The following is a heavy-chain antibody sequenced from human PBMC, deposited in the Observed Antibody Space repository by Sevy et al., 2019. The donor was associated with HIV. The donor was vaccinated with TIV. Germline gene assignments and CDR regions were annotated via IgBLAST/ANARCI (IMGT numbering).Heavy chain of an antibody. CDR1: GFAFRNYYA. CDR3: ARPRANYVDHYFFYAMDV. J-gene: IGHJ6*02. D-gene: IGHD4-17*01. CDR2: ISYDGSDK. V-gene: IGHV3-30-3*01. Sequence: GSLKLSCAASGFAFRNYYAMHWVRQAPGKGLGWVALISYDGSDKYYADSVKGRFTVSRDNFKNTLFLQMNSLTTEDTAVYYCARPRANYVDHYFFYAMDVWGQGTTVTVSS.